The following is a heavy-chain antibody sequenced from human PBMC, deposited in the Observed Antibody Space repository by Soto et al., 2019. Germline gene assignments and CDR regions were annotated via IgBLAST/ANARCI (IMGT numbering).Heavy chain of an antibody. V-gene: IGHV4-39*02. J-gene: IGHJ1*01. CDR2: IYYSGST. CDR1: GGSISSSSYY. Sequence: QLQLQESGPGLVKPSETLSLTCTVSGGSISSSSYYWGWIRQPPGKGLEWIGSIYYSGSTYYNPTLTGRVTLSVDTAKSPFALTLSSVTGADPAVYYCARLGGTVRWTIYFQHWGQGTLVTVSS. CDR3: ARLGGTVRWTIYFQH. D-gene: IGHD3-16*01.